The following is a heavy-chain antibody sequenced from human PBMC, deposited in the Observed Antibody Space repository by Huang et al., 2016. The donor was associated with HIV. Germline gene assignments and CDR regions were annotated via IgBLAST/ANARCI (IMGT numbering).Heavy chain of an antibody. CDR1: GFTFSDYA. J-gene: IGHJ4*02. D-gene: IGHD3-3*01. CDR2: MSQDESNN. CDR3: ARGALRFLEWLWNFDY. V-gene: IGHV3-30*04. Sequence: QVQLVESGGGVVQPGRSLRLSCTASGFTFSDYALHWVRQAPGKGLEWVAVMSQDESNNFYADSVKGRFTISRDNSRNTLYLQMNSLRPEDTAMYYCARGALRFLEWLWNFDYWGQGTLVTVSS.